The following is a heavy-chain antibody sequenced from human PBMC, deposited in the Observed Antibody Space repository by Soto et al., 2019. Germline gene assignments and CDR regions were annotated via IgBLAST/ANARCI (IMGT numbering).Heavy chain of an antibody. CDR3: ARERTYFGDY. J-gene: IGHJ4*02. Sequence: ASVKVSCKASGGTFSSYTISWVRQAPGQGLEWMGWISAYNGNTNYAQKLQGRVTMTTDTSTSTAYMELSSLRSDDTAVYYCARERTYFGDYWGQGTLVTVSS. CDR1: GGTFSSYT. CDR2: ISAYNGNT. V-gene: IGHV1-18*01. D-gene: IGHD3-9*01.